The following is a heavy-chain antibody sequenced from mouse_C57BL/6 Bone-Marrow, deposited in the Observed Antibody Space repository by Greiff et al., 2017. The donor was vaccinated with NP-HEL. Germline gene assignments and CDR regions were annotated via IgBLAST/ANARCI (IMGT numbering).Heavy chain of an antibody. D-gene: IGHD1-1*01. CDR2: ISGGGGNT. J-gene: IGHJ4*01. Sequence: EVKLMESGGGLVKPGGSLKLSCAASGFTFSSYTMSWVRQTPEKRLEWVATISGGGGNTYYPDSVKGRFTISRDNAKNTLYLQMSSLRSEDTALYYCARGYYGSSPYAMDYWGQGTSVTVSS. CDR3: ARGYYGSSPYAMDY. V-gene: IGHV5-9*01. CDR1: GFTFSSYT.